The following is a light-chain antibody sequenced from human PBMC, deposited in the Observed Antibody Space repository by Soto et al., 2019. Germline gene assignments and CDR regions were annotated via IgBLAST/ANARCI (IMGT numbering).Light chain of an antibody. V-gene: IGKV3-15*01. CDR3: QNYVNWKLN. CDR2: AAS. J-gene: IGKJ4*01. CDR1: QGIGNT. Sequence: EIFITQSPSTLSLSPGEGATLSCRASQGIGNTLAWYQQKPGQTPRLLIYAASIRATGVPARFSGSGSGTEFTLTINRMQSEDFEVYYCQNYVNWKLNFGGGTNVDIK.